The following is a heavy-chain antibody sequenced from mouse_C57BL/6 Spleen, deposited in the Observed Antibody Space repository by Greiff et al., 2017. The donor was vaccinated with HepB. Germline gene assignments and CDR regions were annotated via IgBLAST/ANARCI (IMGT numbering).Heavy chain of an antibody. J-gene: IGHJ3*01. CDR1: GYTFTDYN. D-gene: IGHD2-4*01. CDR2: INPNNGGT. Sequence: VQLQQSGPELVKPGASVKIPCKASGYTFTDYNMDWVKQSHGKSLEWIGDINPNNGGTIYNQKFKGKATLTVDKSSSTAYMELRSLTSEDTAVYYCARGRTFYYDYGGFAYWGQGTLVTVSA. V-gene: IGHV1-18*01. CDR3: ARGRTFYYDYGGFAY.